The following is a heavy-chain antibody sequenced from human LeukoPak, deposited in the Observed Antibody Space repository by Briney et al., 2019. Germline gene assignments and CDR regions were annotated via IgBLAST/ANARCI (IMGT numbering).Heavy chain of an antibody. Sequence: GGSLRLSCAASGFTFSSYGMHWVRQAPGKGLEWVAVIWYGGSNKYYADSVKGRFTISRDNSKNTLYLQMNSLRAEDTAVYYCAKDARRTRYYTDVWGKGTTVTVSS. V-gene: IGHV3-30*02. CDR2: IWYGGSNK. J-gene: IGHJ6*03. CDR3: AKDARRTRYYTDV. CDR1: GFTFSSYG.